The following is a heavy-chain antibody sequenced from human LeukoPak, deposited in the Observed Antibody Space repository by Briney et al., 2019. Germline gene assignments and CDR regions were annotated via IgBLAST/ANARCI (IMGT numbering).Heavy chain of an antibody. D-gene: IGHD5-24*01. CDR1: DXSSSSSS. V-gene: IGHV4-59*08. CDR3: ARRQQTGGYNGLQNWFDP. CDR2: LYYSGST. Sequence: PSETLSLTCTVSDXSSSSSSWNWIRQSPDKGLEWIVYLYYSGSTKYNPSLESRVTISVDTSKDQISLKLRSVTAADTAIYYCARRQQTGGYNGLQNWFDPWGQGTLVTVPS. J-gene: IGHJ5*02.